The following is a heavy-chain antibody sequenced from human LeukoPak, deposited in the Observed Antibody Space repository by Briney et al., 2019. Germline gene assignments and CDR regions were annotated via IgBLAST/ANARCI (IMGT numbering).Heavy chain of an antibody. V-gene: IGHV3-74*01. CDR2: INSDGTST. CDR3: ARETWSRGGDAFDI. D-gene: IGHD3-10*01. J-gene: IGHJ3*02. Sequence: GGSLRLSCAASGFTVSNFWMHWVRRAPGQGLVWVSRINSDGTSTNYADSVKGRLTISRDNTKNTLYLQMNSLTVEDTAVYYCARETWSRGGDAFDIWGRGTMVTVSS. CDR1: GFTVSNFW.